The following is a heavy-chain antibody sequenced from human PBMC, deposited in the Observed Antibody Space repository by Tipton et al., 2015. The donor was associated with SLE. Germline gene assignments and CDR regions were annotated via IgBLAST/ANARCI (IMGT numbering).Heavy chain of an antibody. V-gene: IGHV4-34*01. CDR3: ARGSLITFGGVIDDAFDI. J-gene: IGHJ3*02. Sequence: TLSLTCSVYGGSFSAYYWSWIRQPPGKGLEWIGEINHSGSTNYNPSLKSRVTISVDTSKKQFSLKLSSVTAADTAVYYCARGSLITFGGVIDDAFDIWGQGTMVTVSS. CDR2: INHSGST. CDR1: GGSFSAYY. D-gene: IGHD3-16*02.